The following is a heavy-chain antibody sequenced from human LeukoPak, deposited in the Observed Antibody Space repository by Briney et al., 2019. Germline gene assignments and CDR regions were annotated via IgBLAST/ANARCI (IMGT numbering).Heavy chain of an antibody. CDR2: IYPGDSDT. D-gene: IGHD5-18*01. V-gene: IGHV5-51*01. Sequence: GESLKISCKGSGYSFTSYWIGWVRHMPGKGLEWMGIIYPGDSDTRYSPSFQGQVTISADKSISTAYLQWSSLKASDTAMYYCARPDTAMIDAFDIWGQGTMVTVSS. CDR3: ARPDTAMIDAFDI. CDR1: GYSFTSYW. J-gene: IGHJ3*02.